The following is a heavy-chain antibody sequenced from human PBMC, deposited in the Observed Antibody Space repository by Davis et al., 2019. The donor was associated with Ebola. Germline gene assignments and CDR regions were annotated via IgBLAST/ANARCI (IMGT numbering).Heavy chain of an antibody. CDR1: GFNVSTYW. V-gene: IGHV3-74*01. CDR3: ARDRSGSSFPFDH. D-gene: IGHD1-26*01. J-gene: IGHJ4*02. Sequence: PGGSLRLSCAASGFNVSTYWVHWVRQFPGKGLVWVSRINGDGSRTYYAASVKGLLTMSRDNAKNTLYLKMDSLRAEETAVYYCARDRSGSSFPFDHWDQGTLVTVSP. CDR2: INGDGSRT.